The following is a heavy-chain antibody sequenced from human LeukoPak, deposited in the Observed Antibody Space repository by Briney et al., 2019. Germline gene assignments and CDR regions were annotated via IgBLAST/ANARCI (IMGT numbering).Heavy chain of an antibody. CDR1: GYTFSNYA. D-gene: IGHD5-18*01. J-gene: IGHJ4*02. CDR3: ARNWGYSYGPGDY. Sequence: ASVKVSCKASGYTFSNYAIHWVRRAPGQRLEWMGWINAGNGKTKYSQKFQGRITISRDSFATTAYMELSSLGSEDTAVYYCARNWGYSYGPGDYWGQGTLVTVSS. V-gene: IGHV1-3*01. CDR2: INAGNGKT.